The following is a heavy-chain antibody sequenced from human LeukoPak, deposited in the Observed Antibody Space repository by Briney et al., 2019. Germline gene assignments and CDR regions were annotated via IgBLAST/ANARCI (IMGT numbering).Heavy chain of an antibody. V-gene: IGHV4-30-2*01. CDR1: GGSISSGGYY. D-gene: IGHD3-3*01. Sequence: SETLSLTCTVSGGSISSGGYYWSWIRQPPGKGLEWIGYIYHSGSTYYNPSLKSRVTISVDRSKNQFSLKLSSVTAGDTAVYYCARLQSGRFDYWGQGTLVTVSS. CDR3: ARLQSGRFDY. J-gene: IGHJ4*02. CDR2: IYHSGST.